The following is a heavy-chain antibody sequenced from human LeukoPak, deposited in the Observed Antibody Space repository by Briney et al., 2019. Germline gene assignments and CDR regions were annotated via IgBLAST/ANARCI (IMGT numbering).Heavy chain of an antibody. J-gene: IGHJ4*02. CDR2: ISYDGSNK. V-gene: IGHV3-30-3*01. CDR1: GFTFSSYA. Sequence: GSLRLSCVASGFTFSSYAMHWVRQAPGKGLEWVAVISYDGSNKYYADSVKGRFTISRDNSKNTLYLQMNSLRAEDTAVYYCARDVGELLFIFDYWGQGTLATVSS. CDR3: ARDVGELLFIFDY. D-gene: IGHD1-26*01.